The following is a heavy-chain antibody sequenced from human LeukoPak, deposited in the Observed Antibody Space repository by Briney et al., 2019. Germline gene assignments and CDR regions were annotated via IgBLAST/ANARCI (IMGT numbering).Heavy chain of an antibody. J-gene: IGHJ5*02. CDR2: IGSSGSYM. D-gene: IGHD3-10*01. CDR3: AREDYSSGNPTIDT. Sequence: GGSLRPSCAASGFTFSRYAMKWVRQAPGKGLEWVSCIGSSGSYMYYADSVKGRFTISRDNAKNSLYLQMDSLRAEDGAVYYCAREDYSSGNPTIDTWGQGTLVTVSS. CDR1: GFTFSRYA. V-gene: IGHV3-21*01.